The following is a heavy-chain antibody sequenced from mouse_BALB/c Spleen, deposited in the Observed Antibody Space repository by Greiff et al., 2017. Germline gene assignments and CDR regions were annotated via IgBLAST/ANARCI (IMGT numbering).Heavy chain of an antibody. CDR2: IYPGNVNT. J-gene: IGHJ1*01. Sequence: QVQLQQSGPELVKPGASVRISCKASGYTFTSYYIHWVKQRPGQGLEWIGWIYPGNVNTKYNEKFKGKATLTADKSSSTAYMQLSSLTSEDSAVYFCARSKDDYGAGDFDVWGAGTTVTVSS. V-gene: IGHV1S56*01. CDR1: GYTFTSYY. CDR3: ARSKDDYGAGDFDV. D-gene: IGHD2-4*01.